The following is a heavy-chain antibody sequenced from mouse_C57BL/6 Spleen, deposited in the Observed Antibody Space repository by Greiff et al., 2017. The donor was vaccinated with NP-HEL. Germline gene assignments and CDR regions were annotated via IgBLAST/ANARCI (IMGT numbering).Heavy chain of an antibody. CDR2: IDPSDSYT. V-gene: IGHV1-69*01. D-gene: IGHD1-1*01. J-gene: IGHJ2*01. CDR3: ARSITTVDD. Sequence: QVQLQQPGAELVMPGASVKLSCKASGYTFTSYWMHWVKQRPGQGLEWIGEIDPSDSYTNYNQKFKGKSTLTVDKSSSTAYMQLSSLTSEDSAVYYCARSITTVDDWGQGTTLTVSS. CDR1: GYTFTSYW.